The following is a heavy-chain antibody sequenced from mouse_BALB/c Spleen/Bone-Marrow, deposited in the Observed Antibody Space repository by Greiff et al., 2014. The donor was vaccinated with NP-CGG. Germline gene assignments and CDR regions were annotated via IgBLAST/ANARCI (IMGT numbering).Heavy chain of an antibody. J-gene: IGHJ1*01. CDR1: GYSFSGYN. Sequence: VQLKESGPELEKPGASVKISCKASGYSFSGYNLNWVKQSNGQSLEWIGNIDPYYGDTTYNQKFKGKATLTVDRSSSTAYMQLKSLTSEDSAVYYCAIKAYYTNWWYFDVWGAGTTVTVSS. CDR2: IDPYYGDT. D-gene: IGHD2-5*01. V-gene: IGHV1-39*01. CDR3: AIKAYYTNWWYFDV.